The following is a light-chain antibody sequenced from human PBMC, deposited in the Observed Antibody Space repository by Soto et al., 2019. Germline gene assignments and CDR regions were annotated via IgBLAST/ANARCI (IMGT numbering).Light chain of an antibody. Sequence: QSALTQPRSVSGSPGQSVTISCTGTSSDVGVYNYVSWYQQHPGKAPKLMIYDVSKWPSGVPDRFSGSKSGNTASLTISGLQAEDEADYYCCSYAGSYTWVFGGGTKVTVL. CDR3: CSYAGSYTWV. CDR2: DVS. V-gene: IGLV2-11*01. CDR1: SSDVGVYNY. J-gene: IGLJ3*02.